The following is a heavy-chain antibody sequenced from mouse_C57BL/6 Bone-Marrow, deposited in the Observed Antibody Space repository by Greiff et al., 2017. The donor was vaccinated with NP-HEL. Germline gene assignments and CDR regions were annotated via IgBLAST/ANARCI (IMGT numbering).Heavy chain of an antibody. Sequence: QFQLQQSGAELARPGASVKLSCKASGSTFPSYGLSGLKKRTGQGLEWIGEIYPRSGNTYYNEKFKGKATLTADKSSSTAYMELRSLTSEDSAVYFCARSPAYWGQGTLVTVSA. CDR3: ARSPAY. J-gene: IGHJ3*01. CDR1: GSTFPSYG. V-gene: IGHV1-81*01. CDR2: IYPRSGNT.